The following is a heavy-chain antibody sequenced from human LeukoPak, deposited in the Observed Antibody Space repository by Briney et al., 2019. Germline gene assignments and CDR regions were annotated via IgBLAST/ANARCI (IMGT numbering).Heavy chain of an antibody. D-gene: IGHD3-22*01. V-gene: IGHV3-23*01. CDR2: ISGSGGST. J-gene: IGHJ4*02. Sequence: PGGSLRLSCAASGFTFSSYSMNWVRQAPGKGLEWVSAISGSGGSTYYADSVEGRFTISRDNSKNTLYLQMNSLRAEDTAVYYCANLDSSGYPFDYWGQGTLVTVSS. CDR3: ANLDSSGYPFDY. CDR1: GFTFSSYS.